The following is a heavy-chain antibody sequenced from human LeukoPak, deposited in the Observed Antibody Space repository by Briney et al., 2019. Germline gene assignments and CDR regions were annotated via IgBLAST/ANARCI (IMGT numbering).Heavy chain of an antibody. J-gene: IGHJ4*02. CDR3: ATGYCSSTNCRIDC. V-gene: IGHV1-18*01. CDR2: IRVYNGDT. Sequence: ASVKVSCKASGYTFTSYGISWVRQAPGQGLEWMGRIRVYNGDTNYAQKLQGRVTMTTDTSTSTAYMELRSLRSDDTAVYYCATGYCSSTNCRIDCWGQGTLVSVSS. CDR1: GYTFTSYG. D-gene: IGHD2-2*03.